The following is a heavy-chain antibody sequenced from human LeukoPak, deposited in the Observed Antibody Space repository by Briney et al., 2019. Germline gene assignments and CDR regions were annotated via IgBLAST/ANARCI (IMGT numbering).Heavy chain of an antibody. CDR3: ARGARISSSWYSSV. V-gene: IGHV1-18*01. D-gene: IGHD3-22*01. CDR2: ISAYNGNT. CDR1: GYTFTSYG. Sequence: ASVKVSCKASGYTFTSYGISWMRQAPGQGLEWMGWISAYNGNTDYAQKLQGRLTMTTDTSTSTAYMELRSLRSDDTAVYYCARGARISSSWYSSVWGPRTLITVS. J-gene: IGHJ4*02.